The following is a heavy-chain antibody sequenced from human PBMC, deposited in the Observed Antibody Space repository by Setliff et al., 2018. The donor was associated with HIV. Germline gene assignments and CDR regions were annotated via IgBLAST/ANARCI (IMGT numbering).Heavy chain of an antibody. D-gene: IGHD6-19*01. V-gene: IGHV3-7*01. CDR3: ARVREGYESSGFYVYYYYYKDL. CDR2: IKQDGTEK. Sequence: GGSLRLSCAASGFTFSGTWMAWVRQAPGKGPEWVANIKQDGTEKHYMDSVKGRFTISRDNADRSIYLQMNSLRVEDTAVYYCARVREGYESSGFYVYYYYYKDLWGKGTTVTVSS. J-gene: IGHJ6*03. CDR1: GFTFSGTW.